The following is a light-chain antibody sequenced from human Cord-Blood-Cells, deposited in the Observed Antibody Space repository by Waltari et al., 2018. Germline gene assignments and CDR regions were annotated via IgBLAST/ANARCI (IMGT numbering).Light chain of an antibody. CDR2: DVS. V-gene: IGLV2-14*01. Sequence: QSALTQPASVSRSPGQSITISCTGTSSDVGAYNHVSWYQQHPGNAPRLMIYDVSKRPSGVSNRFSGSKSGNTASLTISGLQAEDEADYYCSSYTSSSTWVFGGGTKLTVL. CDR3: SSYTSSSTWV. CDR1: SSDVGAYNH. J-gene: IGLJ3*02.